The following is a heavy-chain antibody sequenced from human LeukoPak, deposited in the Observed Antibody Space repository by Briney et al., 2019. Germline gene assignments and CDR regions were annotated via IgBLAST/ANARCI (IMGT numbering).Heavy chain of an antibody. CDR3: XXDHPHGYCSSTXCPLXXFDI. CDR2: TYYTGNT. D-gene: IGHD2-2*03. V-gene: IGHV4-30-4*08. J-gene: IGHJ3*02. Sequence: PSETLSLTCIVSGGSISSGDYYWTWIRQPPGKGLEWIGYTYYTGNTYYNASLKSRVTISVDTSKNQFSLKLSSVTAADTPVYXXXXDHPHGYCSSTXCPLXXFDIXGQGTMVTVSS. CDR1: GGSISSGDYY.